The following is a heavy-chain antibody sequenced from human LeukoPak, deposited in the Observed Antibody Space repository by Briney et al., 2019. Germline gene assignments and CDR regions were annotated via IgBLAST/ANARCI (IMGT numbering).Heavy chain of an antibody. J-gene: IGHJ4*02. CDR1: GYNFTSYW. V-gene: IGHV5-51*01. Sequence: GESLKISCKGSGYNFTSYWIGWVRQMPGKGLEWMGIIYPGDSDTRYSPSFQGQVTISADKSISTAYLQWSSLKASDTAMYYCARLVRGSDGSPGGDLYYFDYWGQGTLVTVSS. CDR2: IYPGDSDT. CDR3: ARLVRGSDGSPGGDLYYFDY. D-gene: IGHD2-21*02.